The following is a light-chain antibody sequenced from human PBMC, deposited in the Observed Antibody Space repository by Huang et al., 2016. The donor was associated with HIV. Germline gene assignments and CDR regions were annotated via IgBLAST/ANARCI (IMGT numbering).Light chain of an antibody. CDR3: LQDYDYPRT. CDR2: SAS. Sequence: AIQMTQSPTSLSASVGDRVTITCRASRAITNDLGWYQQTPGEAPQLLIYSASSLPLGVPSRLSGNGSSTDFTLTINSLQPEDFATYYCLQDYDYPRTFGQGTKLEIK. J-gene: IGKJ1*01. CDR1: RAITND. V-gene: IGKV1-6*01.